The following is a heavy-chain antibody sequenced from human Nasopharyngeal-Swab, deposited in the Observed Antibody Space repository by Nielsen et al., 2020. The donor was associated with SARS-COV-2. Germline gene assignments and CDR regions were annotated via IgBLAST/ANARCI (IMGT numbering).Heavy chain of an antibody. Sequence: VVSLSLSCAAAGFIFSSYGMHWVRQAPGKWMEWVAAISYAGTNKYYADSLNGRFTISRDNSKNTLHLQIDSLQPEDTAVYYCEREWQYRVVYTNFGYWGQGTLVTVSS. J-gene: IGHJ4*02. CDR2: ISYAGTNK. CDR1: GFIFSSYG. D-gene: IGHD2-2*01. CDR3: EREWQYRVVYTNFGY. V-gene: IGHV3-30*03.